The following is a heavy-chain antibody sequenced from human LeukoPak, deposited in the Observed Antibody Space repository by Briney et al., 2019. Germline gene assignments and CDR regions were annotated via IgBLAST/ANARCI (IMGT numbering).Heavy chain of an antibody. CDR2: ISGSVGNT. CDR3: AKFPQSVVGTTQFDF. D-gene: IGHD2-15*01. CDR1: GFRFGSYA. Sequence: PGGSLRLSCAASGFRFGSYAMSWVRQAPGKGLEWISSISGSVGNTNYADSVKGRFTISRDNSKNTLYLQMNSLRAEDTAIYFCAKFPQSVVGTTQFDFWGQGTLVTVSS. V-gene: IGHV3-23*01. J-gene: IGHJ4*02.